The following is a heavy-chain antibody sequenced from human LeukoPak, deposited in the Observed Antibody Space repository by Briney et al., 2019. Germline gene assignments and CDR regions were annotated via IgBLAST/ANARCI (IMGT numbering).Heavy chain of an antibody. CDR1: GFTFSSYA. J-gene: IGHJ4*02. Sequence: PGGSLRLSCAASGFTFSSYAMYWVRQAPGKGLEWVSGISGSGGSTYYADSVKGRFTISRDNSKNTVYLQMNSLRGEDTAVYYCAKTTTGYSSGRYPGWPVDYWGQGTLVTVSS. CDR2: ISGSGGST. CDR3: AKTTTGYSSGRYPGWPVDY. V-gene: IGHV3-23*01. D-gene: IGHD6-19*01.